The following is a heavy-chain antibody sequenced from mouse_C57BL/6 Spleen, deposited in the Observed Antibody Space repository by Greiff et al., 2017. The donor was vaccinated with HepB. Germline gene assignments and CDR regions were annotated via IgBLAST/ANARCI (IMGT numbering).Heavy chain of an antibody. J-gene: IGHJ1*03. D-gene: IGHD2-4*01. CDR3: AYYDYGYWYFDV. Sequence: EVQLQQSGPELVKPGASVKISRKASGYTFTDYYMNWVKQSHGKSLEWIGDINPNNGGTSYNQKFKGKATLTVDKSSSTAYMELRSLTSEDSAVYYCAYYDYGYWYFDVWGTGTTVTVSS. V-gene: IGHV1-26*01. CDR1: GYTFTDYY. CDR2: INPNNGGT.